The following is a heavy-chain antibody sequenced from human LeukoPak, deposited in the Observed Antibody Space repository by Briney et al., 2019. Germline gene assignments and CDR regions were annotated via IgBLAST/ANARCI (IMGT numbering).Heavy chain of an antibody. Sequence: GESLRLSCAASGFTFSSYAMTWVRQAPGKGLEWVSDISGSGGSTNYADSVKGRFTVSRDNSKNTLYLQMNSLRAEDTAVFYCAKGISGWYGWSFDYWGQGTLVTVSS. CDR2: ISGSGGST. D-gene: IGHD6-19*01. J-gene: IGHJ4*02. V-gene: IGHV3-23*01. CDR3: AKGISGWYGWSFDY. CDR1: GFTFSSYA.